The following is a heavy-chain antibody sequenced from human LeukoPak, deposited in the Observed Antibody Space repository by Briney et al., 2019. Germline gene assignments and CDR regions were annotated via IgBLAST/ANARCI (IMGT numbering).Heavy chain of an antibody. Sequence: ASVKVSCKASGYTFTSYGISWVRQAPGQGLEWMGWISAYNGNTNYAQKLQGRVTMTTDTSTSTAYMELRSLRSEDTAVYYCAGGYCSGGSCSNMDVWGKGTTVTVSS. CDR2: ISAYNGNT. CDR3: AGGYCSGGSCSNMDV. V-gene: IGHV1-18*01. J-gene: IGHJ6*03. D-gene: IGHD2-15*01. CDR1: GYTFTSYG.